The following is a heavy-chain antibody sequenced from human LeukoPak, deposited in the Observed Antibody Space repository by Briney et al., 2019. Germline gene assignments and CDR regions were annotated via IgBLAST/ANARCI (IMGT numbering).Heavy chain of an antibody. Sequence: GGSLRLSCAASGCSFSNYGMHWVRQAPGKGLEWVAVISYDGSNKYYGDSVKGRFTISRDNSKNTLYLQMNSLRTEDTAVYYCAKGKVSPLRYFDWLSPDYWGQGTLVTVSS. CDR3: AKGKVSPLRYFDWLSPDY. CDR1: GCSFSNYG. CDR2: ISYDGSNK. J-gene: IGHJ4*02. D-gene: IGHD3-9*01. V-gene: IGHV3-30*18.